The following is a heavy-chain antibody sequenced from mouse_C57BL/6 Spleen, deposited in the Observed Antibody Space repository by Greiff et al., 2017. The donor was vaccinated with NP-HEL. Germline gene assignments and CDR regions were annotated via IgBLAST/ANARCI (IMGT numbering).Heavy chain of an antibody. J-gene: IGHJ3*01. CDR1: GYTFTSYW. D-gene: IGHD4-1*01. CDR3: ARNWDSWFAY. V-gene: IGHV1-7*01. Sequence: VQLQQSGAELAKPGASVKLSCKASGYTFTSYWMHWVKQRPGQGLEWIGYINPSSGYTKYNQKFKDKATLTADKSSRTAYMQLSSLTYEDSAVYYCARNWDSWFAYWGQGTLVTVSA. CDR2: INPSSGYT.